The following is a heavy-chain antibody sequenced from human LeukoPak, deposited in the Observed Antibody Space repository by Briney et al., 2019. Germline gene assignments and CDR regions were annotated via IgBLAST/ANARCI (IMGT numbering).Heavy chain of an antibody. V-gene: IGHV3-11*01. D-gene: IGHD3-3*01. Sequence: GGSLRLSCAASGFTFSDYYMSRIRQAPGKGLEWVSYISSSGSTIYYADSVKGRFTISRDNAKNSLYLQMNSLRAEDTAVYYCARDVLRFLEWLPYFDYWGQGTLVTVSS. CDR3: ARDVLRFLEWLPYFDY. CDR2: ISSSGSTI. J-gene: IGHJ4*02. CDR1: GFTFSDYY.